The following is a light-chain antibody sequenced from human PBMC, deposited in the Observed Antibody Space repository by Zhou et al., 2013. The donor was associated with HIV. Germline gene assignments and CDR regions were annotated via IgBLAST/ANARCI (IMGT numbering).Light chain of an antibody. CDR3: QQSYRTPYT. CDR1: QDISTS. J-gene: IGKJ2*01. CDR2: DAT. Sequence: VIWMTQSPSLVSASTGDRVTISCRVNQDISTSLAWYRQRPGKPPELLIFDATTLQSGVPSRFSGSGSGTDFSLTISGLQPEDYASYYCQQSYRTPYTFGQGTNLEIK. V-gene: IGKV1D-8*03.